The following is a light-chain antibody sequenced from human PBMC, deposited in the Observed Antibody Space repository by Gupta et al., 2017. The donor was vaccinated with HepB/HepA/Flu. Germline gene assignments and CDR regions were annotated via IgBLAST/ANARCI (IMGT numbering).Light chain of an antibody. CDR1: TSNIGSNT. J-gene: IGLJ2*01. CDR2: SNN. V-gene: IGLV1-44*01. CDR3: AAWDDSLNGYVV. Sequence: QSVPTQPPSSSGPPGQSAITSSSGSTSNIGSNTVNWYQQLPGTAPKLLIYSNNQRPSGVPDRFSGSKSGTSASLAISGLQSEDEADYYCAAWDDSLNGYVVFGRGTKLTVL.